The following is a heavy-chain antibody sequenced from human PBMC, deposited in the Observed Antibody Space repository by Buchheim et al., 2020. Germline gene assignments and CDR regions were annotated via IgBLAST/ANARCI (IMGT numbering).Heavy chain of an antibody. J-gene: IGHJ6*02. Sequence: QVQLVQSGAEVKKPGASVKVSCKASGYTFTSYYMHWVRQAPGQGLEWMGIINPSGGSTSYAQKFQVRGTMTRDTSTSTVYMELSSLRSEYTAVYYCARDIVLMVYGPYYYYYGMDVWGQGTT. CDR3: ARDIVLMVYGPYYYYYGMDV. CDR2: INPSGGST. D-gene: IGHD2-8*01. V-gene: IGHV1-46*03. CDR1: GYTFTSYY.